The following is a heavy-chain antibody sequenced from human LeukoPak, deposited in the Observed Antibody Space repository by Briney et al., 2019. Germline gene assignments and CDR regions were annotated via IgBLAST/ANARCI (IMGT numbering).Heavy chain of an antibody. Sequence: ASVKVSCKASGYTFTGYYMHWVRQAPGQGLEWMGWINPNSGATNYAQKFQGRVTMTRDTSIGTAYMELNSLRSDDTAVYYCARDPPKWIQPSNNYFDYWGQGTLVTVSS. D-gene: IGHD5-18*01. CDR3: ARDPPKWIQPSNNYFDY. CDR1: GYTFTGYY. J-gene: IGHJ4*02. V-gene: IGHV1-2*02. CDR2: INPNSGAT.